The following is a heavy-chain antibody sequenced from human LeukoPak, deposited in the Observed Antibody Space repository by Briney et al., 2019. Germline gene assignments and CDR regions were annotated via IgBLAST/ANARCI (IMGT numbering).Heavy chain of an antibody. CDR3: AKGGIAARQKGPEYFQH. V-gene: IGHV3-23*01. Sequence: PGGSLRLSCAASGFTFSNHGMNWVRQAPGKGLEWLSGVSPPGGGTYYADSVKGRFTISRDDSKNTLYLQMNSLRAEDTAVYYCAKGGIAARQKGPEYFQHWGQGTLVTVSS. D-gene: IGHD6-6*01. CDR2: VSPPGGGT. CDR1: GFTFSNHG. J-gene: IGHJ1*01.